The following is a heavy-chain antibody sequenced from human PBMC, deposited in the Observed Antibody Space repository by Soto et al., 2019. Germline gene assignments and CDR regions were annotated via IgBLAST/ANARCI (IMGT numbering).Heavy chain of an antibody. Sequence: GGSLRLSCAASGYTFSSYSMHWVRQAPGKGLEWLAIISYDGDNEYYADSVRGRFTISRDNSKNTLYLQTNNLRHEDTAVYYCAKDGEPVYCNSPGCSAKHFDYWGQGTLVTVSS. CDR2: ISYDGDNE. J-gene: IGHJ4*02. V-gene: IGHV3-30*18. D-gene: IGHD2-2*01. CDR3: AKDGEPVYCNSPGCSAKHFDY. CDR1: GYTFSSYS.